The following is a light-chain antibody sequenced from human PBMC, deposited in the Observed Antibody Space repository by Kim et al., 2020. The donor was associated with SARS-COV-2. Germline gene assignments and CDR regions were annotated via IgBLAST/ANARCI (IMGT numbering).Light chain of an antibody. J-gene: IGKJ1*01. CDR1: QSVSND. CDR3: QQYYDWPPGT. CDR2: GAS. Sequence: SPGERATLSCRATQSVSNDLAWYQQKPGQAPRLLIYGASTRATGIPARFSGSGSGTEFTLTISSLQSEDFAFYYCQQYYDWPPGTFGQGTKVDIK. V-gene: IGKV3-15*01.